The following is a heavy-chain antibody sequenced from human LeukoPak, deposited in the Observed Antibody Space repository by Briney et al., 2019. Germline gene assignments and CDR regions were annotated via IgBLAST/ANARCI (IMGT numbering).Heavy chain of an antibody. V-gene: IGHV3-30*18. CDR3: AKQIAVGGARPLDY. Sequence: GGSLRLSCAASGFTFSSYGMHWVRQAPGKGLEWVAVISYDGSNKYYADSVKGRFTISRDNSKNTLYLQMNSLRAEDTAVYYCAKQIAVGGARPLDYWGQGTLVTVPS. D-gene: IGHD6-19*01. CDR1: GFTFSSYG. J-gene: IGHJ4*02. CDR2: ISYDGSNK.